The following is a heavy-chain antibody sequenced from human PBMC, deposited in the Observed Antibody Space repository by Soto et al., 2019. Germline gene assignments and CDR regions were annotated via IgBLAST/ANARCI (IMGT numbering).Heavy chain of an antibody. CDR1: GGTFSRYT. D-gene: IGHD3-3*01. J-gene: IGHJ6*02. CDR3: ATTTIFGVVIHLNV. Sequence: ASVKVSCKASGGTFSRYTINWVRQAPGQGLEWMGGFDPEDGETIYAQKFQGRVTMTEDTSTDTAYMELSSLRSEDTAVYYCATTTIFGVVIHLNVWGQGTTVTVSS. V-gene: IGHV1-24*01. CDR2: FDPEDGET.